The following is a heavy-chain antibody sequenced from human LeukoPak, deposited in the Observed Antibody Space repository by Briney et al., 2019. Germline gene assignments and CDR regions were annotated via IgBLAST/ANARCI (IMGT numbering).Heavy chain of an antibody. CDR3: ARDPAVAGTGPMDY. D-gene: IGHD6-19*01. CDR1: GFTFSSYS. V-gene: IGHV3-21*01. Sequence: SGRSLRLSCAASGFTFSSYSMNWVRQAPGKGLEWVSSISSSSSYIYYADSVKGRFTISRDNAKNSLYLQMNSLRAEDTAVYYCARDPAVAGTGPMDYWGQGTLVTVSS. J-gene: IGHJ4*02. CDR2: ISSSSSYI.